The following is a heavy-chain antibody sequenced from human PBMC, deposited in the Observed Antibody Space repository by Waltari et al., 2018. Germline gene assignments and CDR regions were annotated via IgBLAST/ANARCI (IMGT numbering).Heavy chain of an antibody. CDR1: GGPINTYY. D-gene: IGHD3-10*01. V-gene: IGHV4-59*01. CDR2: SHYSGTI. CDR3: ARSLGGHSIWYFDR. J-gene: IGHJ2*01. Sequence: QVQLHESGPGLVKPSETLSLTCTVSGGPINTYYWHWIRQPPGRGLEWIGYSHYSGTINYSPALRSRVAISVDTSMDQFSLSLTSVTAADTALYYCARSLGGHSIWYFDRWGRGTLVTVSS.